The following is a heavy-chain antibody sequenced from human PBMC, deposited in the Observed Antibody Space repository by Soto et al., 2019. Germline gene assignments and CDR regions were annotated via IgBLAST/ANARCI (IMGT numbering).Heavy chain of an antibody. D-gene: IGHD2-2*01. CDR3: ARGDCSSTSCSYGMDV. CDR1: GFTFSSYA. V-gene: IGHV3-30-3*01. Sequence: AGGSLRLSCAASGFTFSSYAMHWVRQAPGKGLEWVAVISYDGSNKYYADSVKGRFTISRDNSKNTLYLQMNSLRAEDTAVYYCARGDCSSTSCSYGMDVWGQGTTVTVSS. CDR2: ISYDGSNK. J-gene: IGHJ6*02.